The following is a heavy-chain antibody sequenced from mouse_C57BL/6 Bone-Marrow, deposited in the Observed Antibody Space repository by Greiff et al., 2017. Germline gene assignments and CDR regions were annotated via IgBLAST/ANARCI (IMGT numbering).Heavy chain of an antibody. D-gene: IGHD2-3*01. CDR3: ASFDGSYFDF. Sequence: EVQLQQSGAELVRPGASVKLSCTASGFNIKDDYIHWVKQRPEQGLEWIGCIDPEIGDTEYASKFQGKATITADTSSNTAYLQLSSLTSEDTAVYYCASFDGSYFDFWGQGTPLTVAS. CDR2: IDPEIGDT. CDR1: GFNIKDDY. V-gene: IGHV14-4*01. J-gene: IGHJ2*01.